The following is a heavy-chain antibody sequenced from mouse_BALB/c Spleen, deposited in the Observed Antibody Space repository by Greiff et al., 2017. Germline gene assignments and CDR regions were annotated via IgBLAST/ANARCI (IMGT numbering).Heavy chain of an antibody. CDR2: INPNNGGT. CDR1: GYTFTDYN. Sequence: EVKLQESGPELVKPGASVKIPCKASGYTFTDYNMDWVKQSHGKSLEWIGDINPNNGGTIYNQKFKGKATLTVDKSSSTAYMELRSLTSEDTAVYYCARLYGSPYWYFDVWGAGTTVTVSS. V-gene: IGHV1-18*01. CDR3: ARLYGSPYWYFDV. J-gene: IGHJ1*01. D-gene: IGHD1-1*01.